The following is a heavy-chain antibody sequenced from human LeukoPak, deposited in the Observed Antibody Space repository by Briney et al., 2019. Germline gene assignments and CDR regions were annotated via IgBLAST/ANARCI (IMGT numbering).Heavy chain of an antibody. J-gene: IGHJ4*02. CDR3: ARRKRGASGAYYFDY. Sequence: SETLSLTCTVSGGSISSYYWSWIRQPPGKGLEWIGYIYYSGSTNYNPSLKSRVTISVDTSKNQFSLKLSSVTAADTAVYYCARRKRGASGAYYFDYWGQETLVTVSS. V-gene: IGHV4-59*01. D-gene: IGHD1-26*01. CDR2: IYYSGST. CDR1: GGSISSYY.